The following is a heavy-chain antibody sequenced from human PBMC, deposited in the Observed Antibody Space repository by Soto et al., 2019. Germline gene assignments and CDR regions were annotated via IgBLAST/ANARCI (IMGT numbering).Heavy chain of an antibody. D-gene: IGHD3-10*01. V-gene: IGHV4-34*01. Sequence: QVQLQQWGAGLLKPSETLSLTCAVYGGSFSGYYWSWIRQPPGKGLEWIGEINHSGSTNYNPSLKNRLTXXGXTXXNQFSLKLSSVTAADTAVYYGARGKGYYQHYGMDVWGPGPTVTVSS. J-gene: IGHJ6*02. CDR2: INHSGST. CDR3: ARGKGYYQHYGMDV. CDR1: GGSFSGYY.